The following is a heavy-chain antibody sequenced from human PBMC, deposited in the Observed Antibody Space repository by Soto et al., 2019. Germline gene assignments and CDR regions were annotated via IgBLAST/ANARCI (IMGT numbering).Heavy chain of an antibody. CDR1: GYSFIGYW. Sequence: EVQLVQSGAEVKKPGESLKISCKGAGYSFIGYWIGWVRQMPGKGLEWMGIIYPGDSDTRYSPSFQGQVTISADKSISTAYLQWSSLKASDTAMYYCARPREAGKNYYGVDVWGQGTTVTVSS. D-gene: IGHD6-19*01. CDR3: ARPREAGKNYYGVDV. V-gene: IGHV5-51*01. J-gene: IGHJ6*02. CDR2: IYPGDSDT.